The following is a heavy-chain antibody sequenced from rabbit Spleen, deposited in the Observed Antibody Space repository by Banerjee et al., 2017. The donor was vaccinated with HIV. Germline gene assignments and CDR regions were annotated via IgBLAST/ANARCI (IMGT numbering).Heavy chain of an antibody. D-gene: IGHD6-1*01. Sequence: QEQLVESGGGLVQPEGSLTLTCTASGFDFSINVMCWVRQAPGKGLEWIACIYADTNGNTYYATWAKGRFTISKTSSTTVTLQMTSLTAADTTTYFCARGPGSGYAYMISRLDLWGPGTLVTVS. CDR3: ARGPGSGYAYMISRLDL. J-gene: IGHJ3*01. V-gene: IGHV1S45*01. CDR1: GFDFSINV. CDR2: IYADTNGNT.